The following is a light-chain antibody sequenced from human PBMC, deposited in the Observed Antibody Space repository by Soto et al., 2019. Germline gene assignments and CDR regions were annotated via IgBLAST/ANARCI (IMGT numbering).Light chain of an antibody. CDR3: CSYAGSYTFV. Sequence: ALTQPASLSGSPGQSITISCTGTSSDIGAYDCVSWFQQHPGKAPKLMISEVNNRPSGVSNRFSGSKSDNTASLTISGLQAEDEADYYCCSYAGSYTFVFGIGTKVNV. J-gene: IGLJ1*01. V-gene: IGLV2-14*01. CDR1: SSDIGAYDC. CDR2: EVN.